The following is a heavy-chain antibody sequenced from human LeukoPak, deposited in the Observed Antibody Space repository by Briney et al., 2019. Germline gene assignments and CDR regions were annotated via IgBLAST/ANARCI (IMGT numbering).Heavy chain of an antibody. CDR1: GFTFGSHT. D-gene: IGHD6-19*01. J-gene: IGHJ5*02. V-gene: IGHV3-30-3*01. CDR3: ARAYNSGWSLPFDP. CDR2: ISYDGGNK. Sequence: GGSLRLSCAASGFTFGSHTMHWVRQAPGKGLEWVAVISYDGGNKYYADSVKGRFTISRDNSKNTLYLQMNSLRVDDTAVYYCARAYNSGWSLPFDPRGQGTLVTVSS.